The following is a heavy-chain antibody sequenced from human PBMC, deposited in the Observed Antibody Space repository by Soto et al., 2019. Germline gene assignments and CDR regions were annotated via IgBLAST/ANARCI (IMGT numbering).Heavy chain of an antibody. V-gene: IGHV3-74*01. CDR2: ICGDESAT. D-gene: IGHD6-19*01. Sequence: GGSLRLSCVASGFTFRSYCMHWVRQVPGEGLVWVSRICGDESATTYADSVKGRFTTTRDNADNTLYLQMNGLRAEDSAVYYCVRGNSAWRGMDYWGQGTLVTVSS. CDR1: GFTFRSYC. J-gene: IGHJ4*02. CDR3: VRGNSAWRGMDY.